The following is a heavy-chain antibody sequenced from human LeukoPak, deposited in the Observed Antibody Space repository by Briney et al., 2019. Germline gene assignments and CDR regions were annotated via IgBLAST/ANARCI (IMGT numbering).Heavy chain of an antibody. CDR1: GGTFSSYA. J-gene: IGHJ4*02. CDR3: ASPSAVVPAAIHY. D-gene: IGHD2-2*02. V-gene: IGHV1-69*06. Sequence: SVKVSCKASGGTFSSYAISWVRQAPGQGLEWMGGIIPIFGTANYAQKFQGRVTVTADKSTSTAYMELSSLRSEDTAVYYCASPSAVVPAAIHYWGQGTLVTVSS. CDR2: IIPIFGTA.